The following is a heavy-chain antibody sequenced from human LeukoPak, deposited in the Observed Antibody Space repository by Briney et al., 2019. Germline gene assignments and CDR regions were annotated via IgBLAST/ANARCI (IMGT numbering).Heavy chain of an antibody. V-gene: IGHV4-30-4*01. D-gene: IGHD1/OR15-1a*01. CDR3: ARDTESWNSGPKYNWFDP. CDR2: IYYSGST. Sequence: KPSETLSLTCTVSGGSISSGDYYWSWIRQPPGKGLEWIGYIYYSGSTYYNPSLKSRVTISVDTSKNQFSLKLSSVTAADTAVYYCARDTESWNSGPKYNWFDPWGQGTLVTVSS. CDR1: GGSISSGDYY. J-gene: IGHJ5*02.